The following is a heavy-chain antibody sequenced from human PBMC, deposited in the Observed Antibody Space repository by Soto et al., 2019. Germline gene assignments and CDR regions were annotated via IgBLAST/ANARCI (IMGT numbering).Heavy chain of an antibody. CDR3: AKEQKDSSSWSELNY. CDR2: ISSSSSTI. CDR1: GFTFSSYS. V-gene: IGHV3-48*01. Sequence: GGSLRLSCAASGFTFSSYSMNWVRQAPGKGLEWVSYISSSSSTIYYADSVKGRFTISRDNSKNKLYLQMNSLRAEDTAVYYCAKEQKDSSSWSELNYWGQGTLVTVSS. J-gene: IGHJ4*02. D-gene: IGHD6-13*01.